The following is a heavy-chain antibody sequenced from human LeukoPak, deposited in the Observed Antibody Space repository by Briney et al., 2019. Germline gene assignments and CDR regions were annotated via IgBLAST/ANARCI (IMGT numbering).Heavy chain of an antibody. Sequence: ASVRVSCKTSGYTFSAHYLHWVRQAPGQRPEWMGRIDPASGGTHYAQKFQGRVTVTRDTSTTTVDMELSGLRSDDTAVYYCARVPGPYTTSRFDFWGQGTLVTVSS. CDR1: GYTFSAHY. CDR3: ARVPGPYTTSRFDF. J-gene: IGHJ4*02. CDR2: IDPASGGT. V-gene: IGHV1-2*02. D-gene: IGHD2-2*02.